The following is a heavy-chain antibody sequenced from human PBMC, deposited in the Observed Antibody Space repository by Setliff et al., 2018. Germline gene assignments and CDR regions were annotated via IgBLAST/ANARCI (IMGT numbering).Heavy chain of an antibody. J-gene: IGHJ5*02. V-gene: IGHV3-30*02. D-gene: IGHD4-17*01. Sequence: PGGSLRLSCAASGFTFNKYGMHWVRQAPGKGLEWVAFTRYDGSNKYYADSVKGRFTISRDNSKNTLYLQMNSLRAEDTAVYYCAKDYPATSGDYYWFDPWGQGTLVTVSS. CDR2: TRYDGSNK. CDR1: GFTFNKYG. CDR3: AKDYPATSGDYYWFDP.